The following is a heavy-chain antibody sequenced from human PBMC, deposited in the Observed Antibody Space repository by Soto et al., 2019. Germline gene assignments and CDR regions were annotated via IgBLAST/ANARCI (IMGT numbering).Heavy chain of an antibody. V-gene: IGHV4-34*01. CDR2: INHSGST. CDR1: GGSFSGYY. Sequence: SETLSLTCAVYGGSFSGYYWSWIRQPPGKGLEWIGEINHSGSTNYNPSLKSRVTISVDTSKNQFSLKLSSVTAADTAVYYCARGDYYGSGSSPPLDYWGQGTLVTVSS. J-gene: IGHJ4*02. D-gene: IGHD3-10*01. CDR3: ARGDYYGSGSSPPLDY.